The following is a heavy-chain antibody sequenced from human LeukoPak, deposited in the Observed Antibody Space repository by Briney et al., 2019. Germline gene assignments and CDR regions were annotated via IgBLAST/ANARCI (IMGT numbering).Heavy chain of an antibody. CDR2: TTSSSSYI. CDR3: AKDGLRGYSYGYRVSVVRFDY. Sequence: GGSLRLSCAASGFTFSSYNMNWVRQAPGKGLEWVSSTTSSSSYIYYADSVKGRFTTSRDNSKNTLYMQMSSLRAEDTAVYYCAKDGLRGYSYGYRVSVVRFDYWGQGTLVTVSS. D-gene: IGHD5-18*01. V-gene: IGHV3-21*01. J-gene: IGHJ4*02. CDR1: GFTFSSYN.